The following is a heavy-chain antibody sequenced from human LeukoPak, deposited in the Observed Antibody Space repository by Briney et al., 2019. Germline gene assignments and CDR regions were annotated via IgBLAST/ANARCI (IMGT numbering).Heavy chain of an antibody. J-gene: IGHJ4*02. CDR3: ARVGSSSWYYFDY. CDR1: GFTFDDCG. V-gene: IGHV3-20*04. CDR2: INWNGGST. D-gene: IGHD6-13*01. Sequence: GGSLRLSCAASGFTFDDCGMSWVRQAPGKGLEWVSGINWNGGSTGYADSVKGRFTISRDNAKNSLYLQMDSLRAEDTALYYCARVGSSSWYYFDYWGQGTLVTVSS.